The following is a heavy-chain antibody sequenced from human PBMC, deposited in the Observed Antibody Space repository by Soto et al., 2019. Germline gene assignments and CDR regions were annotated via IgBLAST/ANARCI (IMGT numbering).Heavy chain of an antibody. CDR1: GFTFSSYA. CDR3: GRDRRFGNGYNLGFDA. D-gene: IGHD5-12*01. CDR2: ISFDGSNK. V-gene: IGHV3-30-3*01. J-gene: IGHJ5*02. Sequence: QVQLVESGGGVVQPGRSLRLSCAASGFTFSSYAMHWVRQAPGKGLEWVAVISFDGSNKYYADSMKDRFTISRDNSKNTLYVQMNSLRAEDTAVYYCGRDRRFGNGYNLGFDAWGQGTLVTVSS.